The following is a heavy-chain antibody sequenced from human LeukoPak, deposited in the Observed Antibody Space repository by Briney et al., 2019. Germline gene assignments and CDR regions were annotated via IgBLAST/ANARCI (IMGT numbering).Heavy chain of an antibody. J-gene: IGHJ6*03. CDR2: ISYDGSSK. CDR1: GFTFSSYW. D-gene: IGHD3-10*01. CDR3: AKLAPPGYYGSGSYIYYYYYMDV. V-gene: IGHV3-30*18. Sequence: GGSLRLSCEASGFTFSSYWMHWVRQAPGKGLEWVAVISYDGSSKYYADSVKGRFTISRDNSKNTLYLQMNSLRAEDTAVYYCAKLAPPGYYGSGSYIYYYYYMDVWGKGTTVTISS.